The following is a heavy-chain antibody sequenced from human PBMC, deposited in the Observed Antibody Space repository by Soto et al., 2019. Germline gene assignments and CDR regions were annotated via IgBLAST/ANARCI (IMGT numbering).Heavy chain of an antibody. V-gene: IGHV4-61*01. D-gene: IGHD2-15*01. CDR3: ASYSMGVVSTFSFDY. CDR2: IYYSGST. CDR1: VGSVSIGSYF. J-gene: IGHJ4*02. Sequence: PSETLCLTCTFSVGSVSIGSYFWSWIRQPPGKGLEWIGYIYYSGSTHYNPSLKSRVIISVDTSKNQFSLKLTSVTAADTAVYYCASYSMGVVSTFSFDYWGQGTLVTVSS.